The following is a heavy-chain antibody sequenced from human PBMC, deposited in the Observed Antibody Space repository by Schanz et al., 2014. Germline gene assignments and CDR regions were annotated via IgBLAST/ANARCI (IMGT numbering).Heavy chain of an antibody. J-gene: IGHJ4*02. V-gene: IGHV3-30*19. D-gene: IGHD3-3*01. CDR2: ISHDGSKK. CDR3: ARGGFGLDY. CDR1: GFTFSSYG. Sequence: QEQLVESGGGVVQPGRSLRLSCAASGFTFSSYGMHWVRQAPGKGLEWVAIISHDGSKKYYADSVKGRFTISRDNSRNTLYLQMNSLRAEDTAVYYCARGGFGLDYWGQGTLVTVSS.